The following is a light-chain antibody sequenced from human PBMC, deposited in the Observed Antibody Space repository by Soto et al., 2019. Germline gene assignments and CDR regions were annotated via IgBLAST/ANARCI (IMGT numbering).Light chain of an antibody. Sequence: EIVLTQSPATLSLSPGERATLSCRASQSVSSYLAWYQQKPGQAPRLLIYDASNGATGMPARFSGSGSGTDFTLTISSLEPEDFEVYYCQQRSNWPSFGPGTKVDIK. V-gene: IGKV3-11*01. CDR1: QSVSSY. J-gene: IGKJ3*01. CDR3: QQRSNWPS. CDR2: DAS.